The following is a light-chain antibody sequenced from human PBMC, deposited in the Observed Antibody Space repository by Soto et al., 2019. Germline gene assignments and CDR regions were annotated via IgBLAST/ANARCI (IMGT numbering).Light chain of an antibody. CDR2: GAS. V-gene: IGKV3-20*01. Sequence: EIVLTQSPGTLSLSPGERATLSGRASQSVSSSYLAWYQQKPVQAPRLLIYGASSRATGIPDRFSGSGSGTDFTLPISRLEPEGCAVYYCQQYGSSPGTFGQGTKVPIK. CDR3: QQYGSSPGT. J-gene: IGKJ1*01. CDR1: QSVSSSY.